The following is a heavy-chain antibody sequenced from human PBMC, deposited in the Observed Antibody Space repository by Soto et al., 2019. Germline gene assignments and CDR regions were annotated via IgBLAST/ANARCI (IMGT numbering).Heavy chain of an antibody. J-gene: IGHJ4*02. Sequence: PSATLSHTCTVSRGCISSGTSYWAWIRQPPGKGLELIANIYYSGSTFHNPSLKSRVTISVDTSKNQFSLKLRSVTAADTAEYYCARNEAGWYFDSWGQGTLVTVSS. V-gene: IGHV4-39*01. D-gene: IGHD6-25*01. CDR1: RGCISSGTSY. CDR2: IYYSGST. CDR3: ARNEAGWYFDS.